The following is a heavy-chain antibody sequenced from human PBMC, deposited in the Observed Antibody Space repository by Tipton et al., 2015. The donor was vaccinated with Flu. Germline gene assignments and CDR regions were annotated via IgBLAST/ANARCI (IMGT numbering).Heavy chain of an antibody. Sequence: TLSLTCAASGFTFNSYWMSWVRQAPGKAPEWVANIKQDGSETHYVDSVKGRFTISRDNVLNSLYLQMHSLRVGDSATYYCVRDGPPYSPTSGWFDPWGQGAQVSISS. V-gene: IGHV3-7*01. D-gene: IGHD1-26*01. CDR1: GFTFNSYW. CDR3: VRDGPPYSPTSGWFDP. CDR2: IKQDGSET. J-gene: IGHJ5*02.